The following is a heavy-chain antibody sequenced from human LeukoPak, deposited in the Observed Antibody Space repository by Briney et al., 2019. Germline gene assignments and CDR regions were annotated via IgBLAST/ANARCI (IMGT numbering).Heavy chain of an antibody. D-gene: IGHD6-19*01. Sequence: SVKVSCKASGGTFSSYAISWVRQAPGQGLEWMGGIIPIFGTANYAQKFQGRVTMTEDTSTDTAYMELSSLRSEDTAVYYCARDLGSGWWGPTDYWGQGTLVTVSS. CDR3: ARDLGSGWWGPTDY. V-gene: IGHV1-69*06. CDR1: GGTFSSYA. CDR2: IIPIFGTA. J-gene: IGHJ4*02.